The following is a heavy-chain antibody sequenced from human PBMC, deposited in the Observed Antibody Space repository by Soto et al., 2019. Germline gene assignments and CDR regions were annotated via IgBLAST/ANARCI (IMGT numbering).Heavy chain of an antibody. Sequence: ASVKVSCKASGYTFTSYGISWVRQAPGQGLEWMGWISAYNGNKNYAQKLQGRVTMTTDTSTSAAYMELRSLRSDDTAVYYRARHGSGISKRDWFDPWGQGTLVTVSS. CDR2: ISAYNGNK. D-gene: IGHD3-10*01. V-gene: IGHV1-18*01. CDR1: GYTFTSYG. CDR3: ARHGSGISKRDWFDP. J-gene: IGHJ5*02.